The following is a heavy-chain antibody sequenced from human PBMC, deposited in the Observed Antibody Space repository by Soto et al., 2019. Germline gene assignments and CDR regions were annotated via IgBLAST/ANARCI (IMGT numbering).Heavy chain of an antibody. CDR3: AKEGGSGWSLNPLSTGYYFDY. Sequence: QVQLVESGGGVVQPGRSLRLSCAASGFTFSSYGMHWVRQAPGKGLEWVAVISYDGSNKYYADAVKGRFTISRDKSKNTLYLQMNSVRAEDTAVYYCAKEGGSGWSLNPLSTGYYFDYWGQGTLVTVSS. J-gene: IGHJ4*02. V-gene: IGHV3-30*18. D-gene: IGHD6-19*01. CDR1: GFTFSSYG. CDR2: ISYDGSNK.